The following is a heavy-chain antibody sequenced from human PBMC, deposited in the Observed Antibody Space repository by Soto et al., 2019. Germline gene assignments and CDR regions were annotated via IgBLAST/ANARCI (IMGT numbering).Heavy chain of an antibody. Sequence: QVQLQESGPGLVKPSQILSLTCTVSGGSISSGGYYWSWIRQHPGKGLEWIRYVYYSGSTYYNPSLTSRVTISVDTSKNQFSLKLSSVTAADTAVYYCARGVTMVRGVIHTPYFDYWGQGSLVSVSS. V-gene: IGHV4-31*03. J-gene: IGHJ4*02. D-gene: IGHD3-10*01. CDR3: ARGVTMVRGVIHTPYFDY. CDR1: GGSISSGGYY. CDR2: VYYSGST.